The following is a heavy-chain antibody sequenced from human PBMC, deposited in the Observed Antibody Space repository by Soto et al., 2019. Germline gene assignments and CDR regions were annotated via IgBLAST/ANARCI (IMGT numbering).Heavy chain of an antibody. Sequence: GGSLRLSCAASGFTFGSYSMNWVRQAPGKGLEWVASINYDSSAIFYGDSVQGRFIISRDNAENSLFLQMNSLRAEDTAVYYCVRHTCPVDCYSLGYWGLGTLVTVSS. CDR2: INYDSSAI. V-gene: IGHV3-21*01. CDR3: VRHTCPVDCYSLGY. J-gene: IGHJ4*02. D-gene: IGHD2-21*02. CDR1: GFTFGSYS.